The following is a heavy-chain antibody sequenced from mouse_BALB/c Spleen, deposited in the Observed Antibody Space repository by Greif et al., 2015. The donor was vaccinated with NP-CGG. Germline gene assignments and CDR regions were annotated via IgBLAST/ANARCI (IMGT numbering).Heavy chain of an antibody. Sequence: EVKLMESGGGLVQPGGSLKLSCATSGFTFSDYYMYWVRQTPEKRLEWVAYISNGGGSTYYPDTVKGRFTISRDNAKNTLDLQMSRRKSEDTAMYDCARHDDLYYYAMDYWGQGTSVTVSS. J-gene: IGHJ4*01. V-gene: IGHV5-12*02. CDR3: ARHDDLYYYAMDY. CDR1: GFTFSDYY. D-gene: IGHD2-12*01. CDR2: ISNGGGST.